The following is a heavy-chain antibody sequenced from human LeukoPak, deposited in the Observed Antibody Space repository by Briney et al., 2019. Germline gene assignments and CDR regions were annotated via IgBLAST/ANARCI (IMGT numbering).Heavy chain of an antibody. CDR1: GYTFSRYG. D-gene: IGHD3-16*01. J-gene: IGHJ4*02. V-gene: IGHV1-3*01. CDR2: INAGNENT. Sequence: GASLKVSCKASGYTFSRYGMHWVRQAPGQRFEWMGWINAGNENTKYSQKFQGRVSITRDTSASTAYMELSSLTSEDTAVYYCARDLYGDYFDYWGQGTLVTVSS. CDR3: ARDLYGDYFDY.